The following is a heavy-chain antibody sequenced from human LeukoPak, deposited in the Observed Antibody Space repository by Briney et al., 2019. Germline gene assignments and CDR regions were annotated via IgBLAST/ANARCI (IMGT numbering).Heavy chain of an antibody. Sequence: SETLSLTCAVSGGSISSGSYSWSWIRQPPGKGLEWIVYIYHSGSTYYNPSLKSRVTISVDRAKNQFSLKLSSVTAADTAVYYCARSRVMVRGVIIGYNWFDPWGQGTLVTVSS. CDR2: IYHSGST. V-gene: IGHV4-30-2*01. D-gene: IGHD3-10*01. CDR1: GGSISSGSYS. CDR3: ARSRVMVRGVIIGYNWFDP. J-gene: IGHJ5*02.